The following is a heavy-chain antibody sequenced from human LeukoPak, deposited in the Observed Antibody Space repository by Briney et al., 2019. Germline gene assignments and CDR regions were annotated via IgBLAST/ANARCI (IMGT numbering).Heavy chain of an antibody. J-gene: IGHJ4*02. Sequence: GGSLRLSCAASGFTFSSYEMNWVRQAPGKGLEWVSYISSSGSTIYYADSVKGRFTISRDNAKNSLYLQMNSLRAEDTAVYYCARGGYYGSGSYGDDYWGQGTLVTVSS. CDR3: ARGGYYGSGSYGDDY. V-gene: IGHV3-48*03. D-gene: IGHD3-10*01. CDR1: GFTFSSYE. CDR2: ISSSGSTI.